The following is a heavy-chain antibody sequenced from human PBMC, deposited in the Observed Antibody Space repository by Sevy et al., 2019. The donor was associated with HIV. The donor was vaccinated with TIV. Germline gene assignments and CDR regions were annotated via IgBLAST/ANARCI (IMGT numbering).Heavy chain of an antibody. CDR1: GFTFSSYA. V-gene: IGHV3-23*01. J-gene: IGHJ4*02. CDR2: ISGSGGST. Sequence: GGSLRLSCAASGFTFSSYAMSWVRQAPGKGLEWVSAISGSGGSTYYADSVKGRFTISRDNSKNTLYLQMNSLRAEDTAVYYCAKDAPLNYDFWSGYYRDHHTIDYWGQGTLVTVSS. D-gene: IGHD3-3*01. CDR3: AKDAPLNYDFWSGYYRDHHTIDY.